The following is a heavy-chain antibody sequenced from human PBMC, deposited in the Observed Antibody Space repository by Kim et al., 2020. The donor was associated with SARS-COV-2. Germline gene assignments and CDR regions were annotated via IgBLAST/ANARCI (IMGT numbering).Heavy chain of an antibody. CDR2: ISYDGSNE. D-gene: IGHD2-21*02. Sequence: GGSLRLSCAASGFTFRDHGMHWVRQAPGKGLEWVALISYDGSNEYYADPVKGRFTISRDNSKNTVYLQMNSLRADDTAVYYCAKDQVGGGDSRNTGVDYWGQGHLVTVSS. J-gene: IGHJ4*01. CDR1: GFTFRDHG. CDR3: AKDQVGGGDSRNTGVDY. V-gene: IGHV3-30*18.